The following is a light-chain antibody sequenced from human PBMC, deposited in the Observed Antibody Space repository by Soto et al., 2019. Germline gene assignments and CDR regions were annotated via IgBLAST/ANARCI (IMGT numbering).Light chain of an antibody. Sequence: QPVLTQPASVSGSPGQSITISCTGTSSDVGYYNSVSWYQRHPGKVPKLIIYDVSSRPSGVSNRFSGFKSGNTASLTISGLQAEDEADYYCSSYPSSETHVLFGGGTQLTVL. CDR2: DVS. CDR3: SSYPSSETHVL. J-gene: IGLJ2*01. V-gene: IGLV2-14*03. CDR1: SSDVGYYNS.